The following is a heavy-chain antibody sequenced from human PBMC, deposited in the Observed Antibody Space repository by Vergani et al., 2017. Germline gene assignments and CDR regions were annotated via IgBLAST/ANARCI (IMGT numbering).Heavy chain of an antibody. CDR2: ISSDGGST. CDR1: GFTFSTYA. D-gene: IGHD3-22*01. J-gene: IGHJ4*02. Sequence: EVHLLESGGGLVQPGGSLRLSCAASGFTFSTYAMTWVRQAPGKGLEWVSTISSDGGSTYYADSVKGRFTISRDNSKNTLSLQMNSLTAEDTAIYYCAGPQGTSAYYYCGFDYWGQGILVTVSS. V-gene: IGHV3-23*01. CDR3: AGPQGTSAYYYCGFDY.